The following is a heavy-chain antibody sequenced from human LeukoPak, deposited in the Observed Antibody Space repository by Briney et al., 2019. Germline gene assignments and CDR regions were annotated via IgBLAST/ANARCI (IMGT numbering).Heavy chain of an antibody. Sequence: SVKLSCKASGGTFSSYAISWVRQAPGQGLEWMGGIIPIFGTANYAQKFQGRVTITTDESTSTAYMELSSLRSEDTAVYYCARGIILYGDYTSFAYWGQGTLVTVSS. J-gene: IGHJ4*02. V-gene: IGHV1-69*05. CDR2: IIPIFGTA. CDR3: ARGIILYGDYTSFAY. D-gene: IGHD4-17*01. CDR1: GGTFSSYA.